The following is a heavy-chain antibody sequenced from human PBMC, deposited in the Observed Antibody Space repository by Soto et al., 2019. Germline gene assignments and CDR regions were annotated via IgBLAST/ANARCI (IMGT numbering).Heavy chain of an antibody. CDR1: GGSISSGGYY. CDR3: ARRTGSSSSDDAFDI. V-gene: IGHV4-31*03. J-gene: IGHJ3*02. D-gene: IGHD6-6*01. Sequence: SETLSLTCTVSGGSISSGGYYWSWIRQHPGKGLEWIGYIYYSGSTYYNPSLKSRVTISVDTSKNQFSLKVSSVTAADTAVYYCARRTGSSSSDDAFDIWGKVTMVTVS. CDR2: IYYSGST.